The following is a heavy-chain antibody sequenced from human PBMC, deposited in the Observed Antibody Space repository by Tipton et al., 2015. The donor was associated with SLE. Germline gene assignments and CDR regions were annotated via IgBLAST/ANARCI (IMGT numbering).Heavy chain of an antibody. D-gene: IGHD6-19*01. CDR1: GFSITNGYY. V-gene: IGHV4-38-2*02. J-gene: IGHJ4*02. Sequence: TLSLTCTVSGFSITNGYYWGWIRQSPGKGLEWIGSFYHSGSTYYNPSLNSRVTISPDTSKNQFSLKLTSVTAADTAVYYCAKTVAGAAYLFDLWGQGTLVTVSS. CDR2: FYHSGST. CDR3: AKTVAGAAYLFDL.